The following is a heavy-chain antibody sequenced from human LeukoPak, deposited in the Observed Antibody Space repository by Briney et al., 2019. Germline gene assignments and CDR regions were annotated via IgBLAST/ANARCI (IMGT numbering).Heavy chain of an antibody. V-gene: IGHV3-7*01. CDR1: GFPFSSYW. D-gene: IGHD3-9*01. CDR3: ARESYYDILTGYYNSPYNWFDP. CDR2: IKQDGSKK. Sequence: GGSLRLSCVASGFPFSSYWMTWVRQAPGKGLEWVANIKQDGSKKSYVDSVKGRFTISRDNSKNTLYLQMNSLRAEDTAVYYCARESYYDILTGYYNSPYNWFDPWGQGTLVTVSS. J-gene: IGHJ5*02.